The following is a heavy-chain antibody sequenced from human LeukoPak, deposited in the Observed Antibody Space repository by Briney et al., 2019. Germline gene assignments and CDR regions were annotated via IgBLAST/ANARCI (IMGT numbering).Heavy chain of an antibody. CDR2: ISSSGTI. V-gene: IGHV3-48*03. J-gene: IGHJ4*02. CDR3: ARGARGYTYGRFDY. D-gene: IGHD5-18*01. CDR1: GFTFSTYE. Sequence: GGSLRLSCAASGFTFSTYEINWVRQAPGKGLEWLSYISSSGTIYYADPVKGRFTISRDNAKNSLYLHMNSLRAEDTAVYYCARGARGYTYGRFDYWGQGTLVTVSS.